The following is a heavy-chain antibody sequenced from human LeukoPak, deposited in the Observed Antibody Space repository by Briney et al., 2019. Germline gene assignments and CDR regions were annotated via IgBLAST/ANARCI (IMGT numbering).Heavy chain of an antibody. CDR1: GGTFSSYA. D-gene: IGHD5-24*01. J-gene: IGHJ4*02. V-gene: IGHV1-69*13. CDR3: ARGDGYNWYYFDY. CDR2: VIPIFGTA. Sequence: ASVKVSCKASGGTFSSYAISWVRQAPGQGLEWMGGVIPIFGTANYAQRFQGRVTITADESTSTAYMELSSLRSEDTAVYYCARGDGYNWYYFDYWGQGTLVTVSS.